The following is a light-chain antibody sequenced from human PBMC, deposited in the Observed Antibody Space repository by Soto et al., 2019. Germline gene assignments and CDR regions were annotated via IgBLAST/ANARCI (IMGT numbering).Light chain of an antibody. Sequence: IVVTQTPGTLSLSPGERATLSCGASRPLRNNYLAWYQQRPGQAPRLLIYDASERATGTPDRFSGSGSEKDFSLNISRLESVDFAVYYCQQYETSPRAFGQGTKVEI. CDR3: QQYETSPRA. CDR1: RPLRNNY. V-gene: IGKV3-20*01. J-gene: IGKJ1*01. CDR2: DAS.